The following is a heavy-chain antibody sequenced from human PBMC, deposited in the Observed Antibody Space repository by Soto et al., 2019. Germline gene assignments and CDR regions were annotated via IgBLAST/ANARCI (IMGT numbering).Heavy chain of an antibody. CDR3: ARQPSITMVRGVIDAFDI. Sequence: GGSLRLSCKGSGYSFTSYWIGWVRQMPGKGLEWMGIIYPGDSDTRYSPSFQGQVTISADKSISTAYLQWSSLKASDTAMYYCARQPSITMVRGVIDAFDIWGQGTMVTVSS. CDR1: GYSFTSYW. V-gene: IGHV5-51*01. D-gene: IGHD3-10*01. J-gene: IGHJ3*02. CDR2: IYPGDSDT.